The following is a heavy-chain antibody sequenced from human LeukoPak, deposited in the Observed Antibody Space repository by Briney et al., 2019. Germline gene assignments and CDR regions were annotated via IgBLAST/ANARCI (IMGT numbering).Heavy chain of an antibody. V-gene: IGHV4-59*01. CDR1: GGSISSYY. D-gene: IGHD3-10*01. CDR3: ARVRVSWRHGSGSYYQFDY. Sequence: SETLSLTCTVPGGSISSYYWSWIRQPPGKGLEWIGYIYYSGSTNYNPSLKSRVTISVDTSKNQFSLKLSSVTAADTAVYYCARVRVSWRHGSGSYYQFDYWGQGTLVTVSS. J-gene: IGHJ4*02. CDR2: IYYSGST.